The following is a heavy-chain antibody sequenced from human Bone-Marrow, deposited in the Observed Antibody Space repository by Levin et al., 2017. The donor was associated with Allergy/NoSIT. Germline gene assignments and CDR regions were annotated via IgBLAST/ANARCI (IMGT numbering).Heavy chain of an antibody. CDR1: GFTFSSYA. V-gene: IGHV3-23*01. CDR3: AKGLRGGQQQLESS. D-gene: IGHD6-13*01. CDR2: ISGSGGST. J-gene: IGHJ4*02. Sequence: PGGSLRLSCAASGFTFSSYAMSWVRQAPGKGLEWVSAISGSGGSTYYADSVKGRFTISRDNSKNTLYLQMNSLRAEDTAVYYCAKGLRGGQQQLESSWGQGTLVTVSS.